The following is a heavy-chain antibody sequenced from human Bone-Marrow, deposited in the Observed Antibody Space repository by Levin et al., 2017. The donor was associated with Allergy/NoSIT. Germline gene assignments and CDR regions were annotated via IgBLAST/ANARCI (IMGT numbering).Heavy chain of an antibody. V-gene: IGHV4-61*01. D-gene: IGHD2-2*01. Sequence: SETLSLTCTVSGGSVSSGSHHWSWIRQPPGRGLEWIGCIHYSGSTKYNPSLKIRVTISVDTSKNQASLKLSAVTAADTAIYYCARDRVIPATGGNYYYYGMDVWGQGTTVTVSS. CDR3: ARDRVIPATGGNYYYYGMDV. J-gene: IGHJ6*02. CDR1: GGSVSSGSHH. CDR2: IHYSGST.